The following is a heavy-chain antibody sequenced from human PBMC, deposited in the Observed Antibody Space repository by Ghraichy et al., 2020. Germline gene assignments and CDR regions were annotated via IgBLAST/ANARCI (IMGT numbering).Heavy chain of an antibody. V-gene: IGHV4-38-2*02. CDR1: AYSVSDDYY. J-gene: IGHJ1*01. D-gene: IGHD2-2*01. Sequence: SETLSLTCTVSAYSVSDDYYWAWIRQPPGQGLEWIGSFYHSGNTYYNPSLESRVTISVDTSKNQFSLKLTSVTAADTAVYYCARSSPYCTGISCYEYFQHWGQGTLVTVSS. CDR2: FYHSGNT. CDR3: ARSSPYCTGISCYEYFQH.